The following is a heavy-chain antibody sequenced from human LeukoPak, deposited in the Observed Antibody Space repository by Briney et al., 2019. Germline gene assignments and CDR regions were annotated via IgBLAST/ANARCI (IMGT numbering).Heavy chain of an antibody. V-gene: IGHV4-59*01. Sequence: SETLSLTCTVSGGSSSSYSWSWIRQPPGKGLEWIGNISDTGSSNYNPSLKSRVTITVDTSKNQFSLKLTSVTAADTAVYFCARGFSAAAQLDYWGQGTLVTVSS. CDR3: ARGFSAAAQLDY. CDR1: GGSSSSYS. J-gene: IGHJ4*02. CDR2: ISDTGSS. D-gene: IGHD6-13*01.